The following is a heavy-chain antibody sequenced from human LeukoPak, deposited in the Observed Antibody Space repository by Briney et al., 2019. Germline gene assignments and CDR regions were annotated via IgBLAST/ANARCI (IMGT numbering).Heavy chain of an antibody. CDR3: ARDGGLSTVTTNSHPYYFDY. CDR2: IKEDGSDK. CDR1: GFTFSNYW. J-gene: IGHJ4*02. V-gene: IGHV3-7*01. D-gene: IGHD4-17*01. Sequence: PGGSLRLSCAASGFTFSNYWMSWVRQAPGKGLEWVANIKEDGSDKYYVDSVKGRFTISRDNAKNSLYLQMNSLRVEDTAVYYCARDGGLSTVTTNSHPYYFDYWGQGTLVTVSS.